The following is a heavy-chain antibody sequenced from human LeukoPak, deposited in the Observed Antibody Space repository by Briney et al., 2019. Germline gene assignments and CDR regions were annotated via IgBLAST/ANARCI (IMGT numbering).Heavy chain of an antibody. V-gene: IGHV3-23*01. J-gene: IGHJ5*02. CDR1: GFTFNIYA. Sequence: PGGSLRLSCAASGFTFNIYAMSWVRQAPGKGLEWVSSITSSGDATFYADSVKDRFTISRDNSKSTLYLQMSRLRVEDTAVYYCARDDAGYSYDPRGWFDPWGQGTLVTVSS. CDR3: ARDDAGYSYDPRGWFDP. CDR2: ITSSGDAT. D-gene: IGHD5-18*01.